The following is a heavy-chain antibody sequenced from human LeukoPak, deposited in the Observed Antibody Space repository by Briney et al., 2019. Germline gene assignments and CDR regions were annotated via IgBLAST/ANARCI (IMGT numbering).Heavy chain of an antibody. J-gene: IGHJ5*02. CDR2: MDPNSGNT. Sequence: GASVKVSCKASGYTFTSYDINWVRQATGQGLAWVGWMDPNSGNTGYAQKFQGRVTMTRDTSISTAYMELSSLRSEDTAVYYCARYAVVAAMNWFDPWGQGTLVIVSS. V-gene: IGHV1-8*01. CDR3: ARYAVVAAMNWFDP. D-gene: IGHD2-15*01. CDR1: GYTFTSYD.